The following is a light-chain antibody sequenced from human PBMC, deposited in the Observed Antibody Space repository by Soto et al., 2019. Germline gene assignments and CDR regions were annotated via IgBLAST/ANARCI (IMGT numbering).Light chain of an antibody. Sequence: EIVLTQSPGTLSLSPGDRATLSCRASQSLSSNYLAWYQQKPGQAPRLLIYGASRRATDIPDRFSGSGSGTEFALTITRLEPADFAVYFCQQYDTFPRTFGQGTKVEIQ. CDR1: QSLSSNY. J-gene: IGKJ1*01. CDR3: QQYDTFPRT. CDR2: GAS. V-gene: IGKV3-20*01.